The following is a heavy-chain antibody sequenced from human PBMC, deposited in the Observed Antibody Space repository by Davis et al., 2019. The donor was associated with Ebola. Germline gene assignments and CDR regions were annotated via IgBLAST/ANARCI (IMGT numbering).Heavy chain of an antibody. J-gene: IGHJ6*02. Sequence: GGSLRLSWAASGFTFSGSAMHWVRQASGEGLEWVGRIRSKANSYATAYAASVKGRFTISRDDSKNTSYLQMNSLKTEDTAVYYCTYTYSSGEDVWGQGTTVTVSS. CDR3: TYTYSSGEDV. CDR1: GFTFSGSA. D-gene: IGHD6-25*01. V-gene: IGHV3-73*01. CDR2: IRSKANSYAT.